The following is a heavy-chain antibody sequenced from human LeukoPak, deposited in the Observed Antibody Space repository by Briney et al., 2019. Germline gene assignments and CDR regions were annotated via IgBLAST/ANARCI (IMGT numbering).Heavy chain of an antibody. D-gene: IGHD3-22*01. CDR3: ARGIPAYYYDSSESLDY. Sequence: AASVKVSCKAPGYTFTSYYMHWVRQAPGQGLEWMGIINPSGGSTSYAQKFQGRVTMTRDMSTSTVYMELSSLRSEDTAVYYCARGIPAYYYDSSESLDYWGQGTLVTVSS. CDR1: GYTFTSYY. V-gene: IGHV1-46*01. J-gene: IGHJ4*02. CDR2: INPSGGST.